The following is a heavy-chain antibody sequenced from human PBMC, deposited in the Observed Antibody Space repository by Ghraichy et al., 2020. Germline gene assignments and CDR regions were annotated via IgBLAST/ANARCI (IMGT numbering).Heavy chain of an antibody. CDR1: GGSINRGNYY. J-gene: IGHJ4*02. V-gene: IGHV4-31*03. Sequence: SQTLSLTCQVSGGSINRGNYYWSWIRQPPGKGLXWMGYISHSGSAYYNPSLKSRVTMSADTSKNLLTLNLTSVTAADTAIYYCARDAAYGHLDNWGQGTLVAVSS. CDR2: ISHSGSA. CDR3: ARDAAYGHLDN. D-gene: IGHD2-21*01.